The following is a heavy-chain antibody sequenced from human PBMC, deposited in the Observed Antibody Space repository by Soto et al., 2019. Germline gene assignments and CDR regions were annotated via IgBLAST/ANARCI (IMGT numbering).Heavy chain of an antibody. D-gene: IGHD3-22*01. CDR2: ISYDGSNK. CDR1: GFTFSSYG. CDR3: AKDRFSNGAFDI. J-gene: IGHJ3*02. V-gene: IGHV3-30*18. Sequence: SGGSLRLSCAASGFTFSSYGMHWVRQAPGKGLEWVAVISYDGSNKYYADSVKGRFTISRDNSKNTLYLQMNSLRAEDTAVYYCAKDRFSNGAFDIWGQGTMVTVSS.